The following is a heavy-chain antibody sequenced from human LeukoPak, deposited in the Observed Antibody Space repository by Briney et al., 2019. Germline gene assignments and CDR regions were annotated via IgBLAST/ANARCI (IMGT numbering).Heavy chain of an antibody. CDR2: IIPIFGTA. D-gene: IGHD1-14*01. CDR1: GGTFSSYA. Sequence: SVKVSCKASGGTFSSYAISWVRQAPGRGLEWMGGIIPIFGTANYAQKFQGRVTIIADESTSTAYMELSSLRSEDTAVYYCARVNRPVYYYGMDVWGQGTTVTVSS. J-gene: IGHJ6*02. V-gene: IGHV1-69*13. CDR3: ARVNRPVYYYGMDV.